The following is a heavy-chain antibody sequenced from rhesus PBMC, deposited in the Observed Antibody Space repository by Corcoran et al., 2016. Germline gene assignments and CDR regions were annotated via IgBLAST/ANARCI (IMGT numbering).Heavy chain of an antibody. CDR1: GGSIRSNY. CDR2: IRSGGST. V-gene: IGHV4-160*01. Sequence: QVQLQQWGEGLVKPSETLSLTCAVYGGSIRSNYWSWIRQPPGKGLEWIGRIRSGGSTNYNPSLKSRVTSSIDMAKNPFSLKLSSVTAADTAVYYCASSPSGSWDYFDHWGQGVLVTVSS. D-gene: IGHD6-25*01. CDR3: ASSPSGSWDYFDH. J-gene: IGHJ4*01.